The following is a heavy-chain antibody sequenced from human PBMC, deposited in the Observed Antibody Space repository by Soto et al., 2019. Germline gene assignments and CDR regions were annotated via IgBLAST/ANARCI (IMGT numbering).Heavy chain of an antibody. D-gene: IGHD3-10*01. CDR3: ALTYYGSGSYYNVRWFGP. Sequence: QITLKESGPTLVKPTQTLTLTCTFSGFSLSTSGVGVGWIRQPPGKALEWLALIYWDDDKRYSPSLKSRLTITKDTSKNQVVLTMTNMDPVDTATYYCALTYYGSGSYYNVRWFGPWGQGTLVTVSS. J-gene: IGHJ5*02. V-gene: IGHV2-5*02. CDR2: IYWDDDK. CDR1: GFSLSTSGVG.